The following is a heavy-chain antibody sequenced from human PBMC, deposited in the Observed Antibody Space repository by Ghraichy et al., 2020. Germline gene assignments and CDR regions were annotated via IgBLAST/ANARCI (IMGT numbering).Heavy chain of an antibody. CDR2: ISSSSSTI. CDR3: AQALYGDYVPFPFDY. J-gene: IGHJ4*02. V-gene: IGHV3-48*02. Sequence: GGSLRLSCAASGFTFSSYSMNWVRQAPGKGLEWVSYISSSSSTIYYADSVKGRFTISRDNAKNSLYLQMNSLRDEDTAVYYCAQALYGDYVPFPFDYWGQGTLVTVSS. D-gene: IGHD4-17*01. CDR1: GFTFSSYS.